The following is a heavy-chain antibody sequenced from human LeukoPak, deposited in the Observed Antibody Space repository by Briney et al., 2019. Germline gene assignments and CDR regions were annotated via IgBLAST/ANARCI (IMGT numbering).Heavy chain of an antibody. CDR3: ASEDVFNSSGWWGPGGFDP. J-gene: IGHJ5*02. CDR2: IYTSGST. V-gene: IGHV4-4*07. D-gene: IGHD6-19*01. Sequence: SETLSLTCTVSGGSISSYYWCWIRQPAGKGLEWIGRIYTSGSTNYNPSLKSRVTMSVDTSKNQFSLKLSSVTAADTAVYYCASEDVFNSSGWWGPGGFDPWGQGTLVTVSS. CDR1: GGSISSYY.